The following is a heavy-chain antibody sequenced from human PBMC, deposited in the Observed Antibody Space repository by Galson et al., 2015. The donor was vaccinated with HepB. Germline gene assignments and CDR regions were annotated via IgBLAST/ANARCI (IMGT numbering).Heavy chain of an antibody. Sequence: LRLSCAASGFIFSSFAMSWVRQAPGKGLEWVSGISNSGGYTYYADSVKGRITISRDNSKNTLYLQMNSLRAEDTAVYYCAKDRLARSNIFDHWGQGTLVTVSS. CDR3: AKDRLARSNIFDH. J-gene: IGHJ4*02. D-gene: IGHD6-19*01. CDR2: ISNSGGYT. V-gene: IGHV3-23*01. CDR1: GFIFSSFA.